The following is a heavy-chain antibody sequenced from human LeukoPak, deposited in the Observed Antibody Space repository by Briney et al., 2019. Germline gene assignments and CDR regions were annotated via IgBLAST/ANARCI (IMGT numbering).Heavy chain of an antibody. CDR3: ARSSSSAAFDI. J-gene: IGHJ6*04. D-gene: IGHD6-6*01. CDR2: ISSSSSYI. V-gene: IGHV3-21*01. Sequence: GGSLRLSCAASGFTFSSYSMNWVRQAPGKGLEWVSSISSSSSYIYYADSVKGRFTISRDNAKNSLYLQMNSLRAEDTAVYYCARSSSSAAFDIWGKGTTVTISS. CDR1: GFTFSSYS.